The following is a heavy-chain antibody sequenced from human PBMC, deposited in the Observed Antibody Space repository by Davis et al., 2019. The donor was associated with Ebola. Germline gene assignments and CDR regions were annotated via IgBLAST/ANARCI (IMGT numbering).Heavy chain of an antibody. D-gene: IGHD3-22*01. CDR2: IWYDGSNK. CDR3: ARDRSSSGDYFDY. J-gene: IGHJ4*02. V-gene: IGHV3-33*01. Sequence: GESLKISCAASGFTFSSYGMHWVRQAPGKGLEWVAVIWYDGSNKYYADSVKGRFTISRDNSKNTLYLQMNSLRAEDTAVYYCARDRSSSGDYFDYWGQGTLVTVSS. CDR1: GFTFSSYG.